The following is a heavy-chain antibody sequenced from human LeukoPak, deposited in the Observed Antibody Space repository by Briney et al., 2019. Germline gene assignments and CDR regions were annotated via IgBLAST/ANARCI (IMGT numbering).Heavy chain of an antibody. CDR2: THRSGDT. D-gene: IGHD5-24*01. CDR3: ATRDQSRTYMAPPDY. J-gene: IGHJ4*02. CDR1: GVSISSDNW. Sequence: SGTLSLTCAVCGVSISSDNWWTWVRQPPGKGLEWIGETHRSGDTKYNPSLRGRATISMDNSKNHLSLNLFSVTAADTAMYYCATRDQSRTYMAPPDYWDQGTLVTVSS. V-gene: IGHV4-4*02.